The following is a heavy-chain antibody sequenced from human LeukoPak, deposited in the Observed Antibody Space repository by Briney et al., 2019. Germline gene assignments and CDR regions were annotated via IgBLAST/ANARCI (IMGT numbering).Heavy chain of an antibody. CDR1: GAYISSGSFY. V-gene: IGHV4-61*09. CDR3: ARNSGGYYYFDY. CDR2: ISNSGST. Sequence: SQTLSLTCTVPGAYISSGSFYWTWIRQPAGKGLEWIGHISNSGSTKYNPSLKSRVTISVDTSKEQFSLKLSSVTAADTAVYYCARNSGGYYYFDYWGQGTLVTVSS. J-gene: IGHJ4*02. D-gene: IGHD3-22*01.